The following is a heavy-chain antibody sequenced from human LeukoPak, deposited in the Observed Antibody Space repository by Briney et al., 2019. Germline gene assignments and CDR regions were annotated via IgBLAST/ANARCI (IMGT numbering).Heavy chain of an antibody. Sequence: SVKVSCKASGGTFSSYAISWVRQAPGQGLEWMGGIIPIFGTANYAQKFQGRVTITADDSTSTAYMELSSLRSEDTAVYYCARARELGYCSGGSCYSRYYFDYWGQGTLVTVSS. CDR3: ARARELGYCSGGSCYSRYYFDY. CDR1: GGTFSSYA. D-gene: IGHD2-15*01. CDR2: IIPIFGTA. V-gene: IGHV1-69*13. J-gene: IGHJ4*02.